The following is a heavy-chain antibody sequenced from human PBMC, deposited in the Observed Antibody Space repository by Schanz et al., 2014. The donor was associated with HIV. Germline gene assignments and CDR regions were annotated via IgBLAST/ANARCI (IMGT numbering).Heavy chain of an antibody. CDR2: VYIGDST. CDR3: IRHVEWARSY. V-gene: IGHV3-53*02. D-gene: IGHD1-1*01. Sequence: EVQLVETGGGLIQPGGSLRLSCAVSGFTISSNYMSWVRQAPGKGLEWVSVVYIGDSTFYANSVKGRFTISRDDSKNTLYLQMNSLRAEDTAVYYCIRHVEWARSYWGQGILVTVSS. J-gene: IGHJ4*02. CDR1: GFTISSNY.